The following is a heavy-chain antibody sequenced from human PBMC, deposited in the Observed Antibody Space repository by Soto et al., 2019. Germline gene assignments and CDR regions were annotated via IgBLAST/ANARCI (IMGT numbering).Heavy chain of an antibody. V-gene: IGHV4-34*01. Sequence: QVRLQQWGAGLLKPSETLSLTCAVYDGSFSGYFWSWIRQPPGKGLEWIGEINPNGTTNYNPSLKSRVTISVDTSTRQFSLKMSSVTAADTAVYYCASPRVLHYFDSLSRPRRDETYAFDNWGRGTLVTVSS. J-gene: IGHJ3*02. D-gene: IGHD3-9*01. CDR2: INPNGTT. CDR3: ASPRVLHYFDSLSRPRRDETYAFDN. CDR1: DGSFSGYF.